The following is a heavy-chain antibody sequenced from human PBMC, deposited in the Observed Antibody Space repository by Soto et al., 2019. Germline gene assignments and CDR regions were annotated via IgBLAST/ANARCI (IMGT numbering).Heavy chain of an antibody. CDR1: GLSLSSYC. D-gene: IGHD2-2*01. CDR2: ISYDGAVR. CDR3: AKWGVCSTTRPPVAGHYYGMDV. V-gene: IGHV3-30*18. Sequence: XVCLRLSCAACGLSLSSYCTHGVRQSPGKEMEWVEAISYDGAVRNYADSVKGRFTISRDTSNNTVYLQMNSLRPENTAVYYCAKWGVCSTTRPPVAGHYYGMDVWGQGTTVTSP. J-gene: IGHJ6*02.